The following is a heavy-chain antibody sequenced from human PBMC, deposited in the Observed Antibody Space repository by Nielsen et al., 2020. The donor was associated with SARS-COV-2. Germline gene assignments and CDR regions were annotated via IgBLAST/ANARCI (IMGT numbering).Heavy chain of an antibody. Sequence: WVRQAPGQGLEWMGIINPSGGSTSYAQKFQGRVTMTRDTSTSTVYMELSSLRSEDTAVYYCAREATGFLRYFDWLTGAADYWGQGTLVTVSS. CDR3: AREATGFLRYFDWLTGAADY. J-gene: IGHJ4*02. CDR2: INPSGGST. D-gene: IGHD3-9*01. V-gene: IGHV1-46*01.